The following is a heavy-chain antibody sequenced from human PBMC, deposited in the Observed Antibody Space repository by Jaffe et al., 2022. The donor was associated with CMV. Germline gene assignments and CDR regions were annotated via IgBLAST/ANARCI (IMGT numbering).Heavy chain of an antibody. CDR2: ISVSSGT. J-gene: IGHJ4*02. Sequence: EVQLLESGGGLVQPGGSLRLSCAASGFMFGNYVMNWIRQLPAKGLEWVSGISVSSGTYYADSVKGRFTISRDNSKNTLYLQMDSLRAEDTAFYYCAQGVSLDYWGQGTLVTVSS. CDR3: AQGVSLDY. CDR1: GFMFGNYV. V-gene: IGHV3-23*01. D-gene: IGHD2-8*01.